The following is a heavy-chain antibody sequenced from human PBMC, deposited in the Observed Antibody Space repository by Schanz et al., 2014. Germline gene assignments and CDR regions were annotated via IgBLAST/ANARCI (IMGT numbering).Heavy chain of an antibody. CDR1: GFTFSSYG. J-gene: IGHJ5*02. CDR2: ISGSSRTI. V-gene: IGHV3-48*01. D-gene: IGHD1-1*01. Sequence: VQLVESGGGVVQPGRSLRLSCAASGFTFSSYGMHWVRQAPGKGLEWVSYISGSSRTIYYADSMKGRFTVSRDNAENALYLQMNSLRAEDTAVYYCARGRVLESWGQGTLVTVSS. CDR3: ARGRVLES.